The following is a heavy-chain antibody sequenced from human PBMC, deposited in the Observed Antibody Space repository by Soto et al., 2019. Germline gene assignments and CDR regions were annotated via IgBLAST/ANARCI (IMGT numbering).Heavy chain of an antibody. V-gene: IGHV6-1*01. CDR1: GDSVSSNSAA. CDR3: AGTSSLQWYYMDG. D-gene: IGHD1-7*01. CDR2: TYYRSRWYN. Sequence: PSQTLSLTCVISGDSVSSNSAAWNWIRQSPSRGLEWLGRTYYRSRWYNDYAVSVRSRITVNADTSKNQFSLHLNSVTPEDTAVYYGAGTSSLQWYYMDGWAKGNTVTVSS. J-gene: IGHJ6*03.